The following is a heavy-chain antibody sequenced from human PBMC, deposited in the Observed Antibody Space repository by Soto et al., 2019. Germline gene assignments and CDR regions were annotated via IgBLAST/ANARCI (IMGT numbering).Heavy chain of an antibody. D-gene: IGHD3-16*01. Sequence: EVQLLESGGGLVQPGGSLRLSCAASGFTFSSYAMSWVRQAPGKGLAWVSGISVSGGSTYYAYSVQGRFTISRDNSKNTLYLQMNSLRAEDTAVYYCASNTRYDPPDYWGQGTLVTVSS. CDR1: GFTFSSYA. V-gene: IGHV3-23*01. CDR3: ASNTRYDPPDY. CDR2: ISVSGGST. J-gene: IGHJ4*02.